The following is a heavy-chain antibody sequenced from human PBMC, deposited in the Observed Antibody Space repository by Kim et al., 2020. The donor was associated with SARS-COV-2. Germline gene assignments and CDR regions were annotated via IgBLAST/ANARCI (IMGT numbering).Heavy chain of an antibody. CDR1: GFTFSNYA. CDR2: ISYDGSNK. Sequence: GGSLRLSCAASGFTFSNYAMHWVRQPPGKGLEWVAVISYDGSNKYYADSVKGRFTVSRDNSRNTLYLQMNSLRAEDSAVYYCAKAQDIITTRGNYNYYYMDVWGEGTTVTVSS. CDR3: AKAQDIITTRGNYNYYYMDV. D-gene: IGHD3-10*01. J-gene: IGHJ6*03. V-gene: IGHV3-30*04.